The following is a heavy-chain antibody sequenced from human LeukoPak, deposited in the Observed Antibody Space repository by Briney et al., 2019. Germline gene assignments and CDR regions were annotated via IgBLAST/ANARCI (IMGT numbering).Heavy chain of an antibody. J-gene: IGHJ1*01. CDR2: ISSSGSYT. V-gene: IGHV3-11*06. D-gene: IGHD1-26*01. CDR1: GFTFSDYY. CDR3: ARLKYGSPQH. Sequence: PGGSLRLSCAASGFTFSDYYMSWVRQAPGKGLEWVSYISSSGSYTIYADSVKGRFTISRDNAKNSLYLQMNSLRAEDTAVYYCARLKYGSPQHWGQGTLVTVSS.